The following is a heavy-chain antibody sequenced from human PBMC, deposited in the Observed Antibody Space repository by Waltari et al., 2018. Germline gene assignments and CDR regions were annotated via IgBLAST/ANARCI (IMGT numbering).Heavy chain of an antibody. V-gene: IGHV1-69*01. CDR2: ITPIFGTA. CDR3: ARVPAGPYWYFYL. J-gene: IGHJ2*01. D-gene: IGHD3-10*01. CDR1: GGTFSSYA. Sequence: QVQLVQSGAEVKKPGSSVKVSCKASGGTFSSYAISWVRQAPGQGLEWMGWITPIFGTANYAQMFQGRVTMTADESTSTAYSELSSLRSEDTAVYYCARVPAGPYWYFYLWGRGTLVTVSS.